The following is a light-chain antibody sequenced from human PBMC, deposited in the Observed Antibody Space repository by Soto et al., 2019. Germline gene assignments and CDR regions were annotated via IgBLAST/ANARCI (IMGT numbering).Light chain of an antibody. J-gene: IGLJ2*01. CDR2: KNN. CDR3: AAWDDSLSGL. CDR1: SSNIGNHY. Sequence: QSVLTQPPSASGTPGQRVTISCSGSSSNIGNHYVSWYQQLPGTAPKLLIYKNNQRPSGVPDRFSGSMSGTSASLAISGLRSEDEADDYCAAWDDSLSGLFGGGTKLTVL. V-gene: IGLV1-47*01.